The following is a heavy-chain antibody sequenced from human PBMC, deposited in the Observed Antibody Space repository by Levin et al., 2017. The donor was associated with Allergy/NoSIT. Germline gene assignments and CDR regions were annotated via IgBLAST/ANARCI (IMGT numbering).Heavy chain of an antibody. D-gene: IGHD3-22*01. V-gene: IGHV4-39*06. CDR3: ARGNAHYDTSGYPEY. CDR2: IYYDGTT. J-gene: IGHJ4*02. CDR1: GGSISSSSYY. Sequence: TSETLSLTCTVSGGSISSSSYYWGWVRQPPGTGLEWIGSIYYDGTTYYNPSLKSRATISLDTSKNQFPLNLRSVTAADTAVYYCARGNAHYDTSGYPEYWGQGTLVTVSS.